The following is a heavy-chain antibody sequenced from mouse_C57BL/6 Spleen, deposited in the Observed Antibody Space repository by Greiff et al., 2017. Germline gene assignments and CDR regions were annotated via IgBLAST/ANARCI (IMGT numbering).Heavy chain of an antibody. Sequence: QVQLQQSGPELVKPGASVKISCKASGYAFSSSWMNWVKQRPGKGLEWIGRIYPGDGDTNYNGKFKGKATLTADKSSSTAVMQLSSLTSEDSAVYFCARSVGYYLYYAMDYWGQGTAVTVSS. CDR1: GYAFSSSW. J-gene: IGHJ4*01. V-gene: IGHV1-82*01. D-gene: IGHD2-3*01. CDR3: ARSVGYYLYYAMDY. CDR2: IYPGDGDT.